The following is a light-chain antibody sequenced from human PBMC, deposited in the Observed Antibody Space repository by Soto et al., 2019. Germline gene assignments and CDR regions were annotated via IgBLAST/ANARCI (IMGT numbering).Light chain of an antibody. J-gene: IGLJ2*01. V-gene: IGLV1-44*01. CDR3: VAWDESLSGVV. CDR2: DNH. Sequence: QSVLTQPPSASGTPGQTVTISCSGSSSNIGSNVLSWYQQLPGTAPKLLIFDNHQRPSGVPDRFSGSKPGSSASLAISGLQSDDEAYYYCVAWDESLSGVVIGGGTKLTVL. CDR1: SSNIGSNV.